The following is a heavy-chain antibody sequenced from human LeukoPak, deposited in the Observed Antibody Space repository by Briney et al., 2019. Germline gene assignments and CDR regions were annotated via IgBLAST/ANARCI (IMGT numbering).Heavy chain of an antibody. CDR3: ARDQGSIGHWFDP. V-gene: IGHV4-31*03. D-gene: IGHD2-2*01. CDR1: GGSISSGGYY. J-gene: IGHJ5*02. Sequence: SETLSLTCTVSGGSISSGGYYWSWIRQHPGKGLEWIGYIYYSGSTYYNPSLKSRVTISVDTSKNQLSLKLSSVTAADTAVYYCARDQGSIGHWFDPWGQGTLVTVSS. CDR2: IYYSGST.